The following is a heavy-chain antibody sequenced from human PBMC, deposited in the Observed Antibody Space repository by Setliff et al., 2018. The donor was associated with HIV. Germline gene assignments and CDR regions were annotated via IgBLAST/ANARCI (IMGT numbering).Heavy chain of an antibody. CDR1: GGSISSNNYY. CDR3: ARVYYDFWSGYWGYYYYYYMDV. D-gene: IGHD3-3*01. J-gene: IGHJ6*03. CDR2: IYYSGST. Sequence: PSETLSLTCTVSGGSISSNNYYWGWIRQPPGKGLEWIGSIYYSGSTYYNPSLKSRVTISVDTSKNHFSLKLRSVTAADTAMYYCARVYYDFWSGYWGYYYYYYMDVWGKGTTVTVSS. V-gene: IGHV4-39*02.